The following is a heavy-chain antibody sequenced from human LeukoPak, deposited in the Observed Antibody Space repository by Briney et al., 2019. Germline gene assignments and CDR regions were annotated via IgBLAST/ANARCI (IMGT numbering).Heavy chain of an antibody. D-gene: IGHD2-21*02. J-gene: IGHJ4*02. Sequence: PSQTLSLTCTVSGGSISSGSYFWSWIRQPAGKGLECIGRIYTSGSTDYTPSLQSRVTMSVDTSKNQFSLKLNSVTAADTAVYYCARDQQLSYCGGDCYPANWGQGTLVTVSS. CDR1: GGSISSGSYF. CDR3: ARDQQLSYCGGDCYPAN. CDR2: IYTSGST. V-gene: IGHV4-61*02.